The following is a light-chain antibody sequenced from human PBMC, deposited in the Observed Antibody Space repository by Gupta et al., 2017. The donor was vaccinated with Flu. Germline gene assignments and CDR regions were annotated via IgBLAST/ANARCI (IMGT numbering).Light chain of an antibody. V-gene: IGLV1-47*01. J-gene: IGLJ3*02. CDR1: SSNIGRYF. CDR2: KNS. CDR3: AVWDDSLSGHLV. Sequence: ISCSGTSSNIGRYFVSWYQVLPGTGPRLLIYKNSQRPSGVPDRFSGSKSGTSASLAVSGLRAEDQADYYCAVWDDSLSGHLVFGGGTKLTV.